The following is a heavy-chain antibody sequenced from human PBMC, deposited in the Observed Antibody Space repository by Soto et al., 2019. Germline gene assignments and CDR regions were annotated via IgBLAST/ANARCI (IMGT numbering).Heavy chain of an antibody. V-gene: IGHV1-18*01. Sequence: QVQLVQSGAEVKKPGASVKVSCKASGYTFTSYGISWVRQAPGQGLEWMGWISAYNGNTNYAQKLQGRVTMTTDTATSTVYMEVRSLRSDDTAVYYCARSSGTSYIWFDPWGQGTLVTVSS. J-gene: IGHJ5*02. CDR3: ARSSGTSYIWFDP. D-gene: IGHD1-26*01. CDR2: ISAYNGNT. CDR1: GYTFTSYG.